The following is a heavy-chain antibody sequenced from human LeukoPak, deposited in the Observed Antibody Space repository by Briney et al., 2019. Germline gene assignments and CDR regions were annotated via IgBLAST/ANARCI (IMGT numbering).Heavy chain of an antibody. D-gene: IGHD5-24*01. V-gene: IGHV5-51*01. CDR3: ARRGIRDGYNADLDY. CDR2: IYPGDSDT. CDR1: GYSFTSYW. J-gene: IGHJ4*02. Sequence: GESLKISCKGSGYSFTSYWIGWVRQMPGKGLECMGIIYPGDSDTRYSPSFQGQVTISADKSISTAYLQWSSLKASDTAMYYCARRGIRDGYNADLDYWGQGTLVTVSS.